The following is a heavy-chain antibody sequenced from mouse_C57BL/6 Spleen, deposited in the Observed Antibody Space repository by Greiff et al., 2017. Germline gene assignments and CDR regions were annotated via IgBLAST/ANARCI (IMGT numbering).Heavy chain of an antibody. CDR3: ARVDYDYDFDY. CDR1: GYSITSGYY. CDR2: ISYDGSN. V-gene: IGHV3-6*01. Sequence: EVKLQESGPGLVKPSQSLSLTCSVTGYSITSGYYWNWIRQFPGNKLEWMGYISYDGSNNYNPSLKNLISITRDTSKNQFFLKLNSVTTEDTATYYCARVDYDYDFDYWGQGTTLTVSS. D-gene: IGHD2-4*01. J-gene: IGHJ2*01.